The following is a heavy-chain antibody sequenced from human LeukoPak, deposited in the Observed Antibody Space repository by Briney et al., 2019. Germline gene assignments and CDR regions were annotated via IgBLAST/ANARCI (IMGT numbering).Heavy chain of an antibody. CDR1: GFTFSSYS. Sequence: GGSLRLSCSASGFTFSSYSMNWVRQAPGKGLEWVSFISSSSSYIYYADSVKGRFTISRDNAKNLLYLQMNNLRAEDTAAYYCARGFAAPIYFDYWGQGTLVTVSS. D-gene: IGHD6-13*01. CDR2: ISSSSSYI. J-gene: IGHJ4*02. V-gene: IGHV3-21*01. CDR3: ARGFAAPIYFDY.